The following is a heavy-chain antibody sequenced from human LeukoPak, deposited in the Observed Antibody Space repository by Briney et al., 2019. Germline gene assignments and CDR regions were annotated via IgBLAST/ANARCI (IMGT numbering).Heavy chain of an antibody. J-gene: IGHJ4*02. Sequence: GESLRLSCAASGFTLFNIYWMHWVRQAPGKGLVWVSHINGDGSGTSYADSVRGRFTISKDNAKNTVYLQMNNLRAEDTAVYYCVSFYETYWGRGTLVTVSS. CDR3: VSFYETY. CDR2: INGDGSGT. V-gene: IGHV3-74*01. D-gene: IGHD2-2*01. CDR1: GFTLFNIYW.